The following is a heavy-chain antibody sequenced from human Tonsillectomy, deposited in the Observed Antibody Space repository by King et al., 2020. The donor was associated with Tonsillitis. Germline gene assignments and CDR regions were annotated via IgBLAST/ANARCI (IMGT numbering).Heavy chain of an antibody. CDR2: ISYDVSNN. Sequence: VQLVESGGGVVQPGRSLRLSCAASGFTFSDYAMHWVRQAPGKGLEWVAVISYDVSNNYYAESVKGRFTISRDNSKNTLFLKMNSLRAEDTAVYYCARDSADYSYYYYMDVWGKGTTVTVSS. CDR3: ARDSADYSYYYYMDV. J-gene: IGHJ6*03. V-gene: IGHV3-30*17. CDR1: GFTFSDYA. D-gene: IGHD3-10*01.